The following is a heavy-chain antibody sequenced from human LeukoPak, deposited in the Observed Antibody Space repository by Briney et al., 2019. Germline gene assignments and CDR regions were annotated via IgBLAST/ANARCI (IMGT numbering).Heavy chain of an antibody. CDR1: GGSFSGYY. D-gene: IGHD3-9*01. Sequence: SETLSLTCAVYGGSFSGYYWSWVRQPPGKGLEWVGEINHSGSTNYSPSLKSGVTISVDTSKNQFSLQLSSVTAADTAVYYCARGLLGTRYDILTGNFDYWGQGTLVTVSS. CDR2: INHSGST. J-gene: IGHJ4*02. V-gene: IGHV4-34*01. CDR3: ARGLLGTRYDILTGNFDY.